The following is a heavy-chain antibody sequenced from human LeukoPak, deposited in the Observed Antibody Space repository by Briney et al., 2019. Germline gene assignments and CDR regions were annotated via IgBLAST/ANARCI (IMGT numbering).Heavy chain of an antibody. D-gene: IGHD2-15*01. CDR2: INHSGST. J-gene: IGHJ2*01. CDR1: GGSISSTNW. V-gene: IGHV4-4*02. Sequence: SGTLSLTCAGSGGSISSTNWWRCVRQPPGKGLEWSGEINHSGSTNYNPSLKSRVTLSVDKSNNQFSLKLSSVTAADTAVYYCARGGRSLVAAQFDLWGRGTLVTVSS. CDR3: ARGGRSLVAAQFDL.